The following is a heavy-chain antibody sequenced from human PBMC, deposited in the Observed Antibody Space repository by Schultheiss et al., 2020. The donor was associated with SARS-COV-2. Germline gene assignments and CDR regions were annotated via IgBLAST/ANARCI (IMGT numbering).Heavy chain of an antibody. CDR3: ARFSYYDFWSGYPPYLGYVMDV. V-gene: IGHV3-7*02. CDR2: IKYDGSEK. D-gene: IGHD3-3*01. J-gene: IGHJ6*02. Sequence: GESLKISCAASGFTFSSYAMSWVRQAPGKGLEWVANIKYDGSEKFYVDSVKGRFTISRDNAKNSLYLQMNSLRAEDTAVYYCARFSYYDFWSGYPPYLGYVMDVWGQGTTVTVSS. CDR1: GFTFSSYA.